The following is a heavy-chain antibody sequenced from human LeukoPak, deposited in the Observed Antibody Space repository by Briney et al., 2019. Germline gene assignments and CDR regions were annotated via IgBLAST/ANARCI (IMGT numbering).Heavy chain of an antibody. J-gene: IGHJ4*02. D-gene: IGHD5-12*01. Sequence: PGGSLRLSCAASGFTFSDYYMSWIRQAPGKGLEWVAYISSGGSTIYYADSVKGRFTISRDNEKNSLYLQMNSLRDEDTAVYYCARELPPLPRGYADYWGQGTPVTVSS. CDR3: ARELPPLPRGYADY. CDR2: ISSGGSTI. V-gene: IGHV3-11*01. CDR1: GFTFSDYY.